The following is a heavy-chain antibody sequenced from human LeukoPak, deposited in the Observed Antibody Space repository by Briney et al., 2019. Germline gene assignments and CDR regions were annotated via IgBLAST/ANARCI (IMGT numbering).Heavy chain of an antibody. J-gene: IGHJ4*02. CDR2: ISYDGSNK. CDR1: GFTFSSFA. CDR3: VGSSSAYFDY. D-gene: IGHD6-6*01. Sequence: GGSLRLSCAASGFTFSSFAMHWVRQAPGKGLEWVAVISYDGSNKYYADSMKGRFAISRDNSKNTLYLQMNSLRAEDTAVYYCVGSSSAYFDYWGQGTLVTVSS. V-gene: IGHV3-30*09.